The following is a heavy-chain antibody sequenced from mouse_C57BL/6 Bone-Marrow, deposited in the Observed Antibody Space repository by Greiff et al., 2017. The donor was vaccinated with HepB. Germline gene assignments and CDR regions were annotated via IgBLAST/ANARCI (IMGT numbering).Heavy chain of an antibody. CDR1: GYTFTDYE. V-gene: IGHV1-15*01. CDR3: TRGGNYYAMDY. Sequence: QVQLQQSGAELVRPGASVKLSCKASGYTFTDYEMHWVKQTPVHGLEWIGAIDPETGGTDYNQKFKGKDILTADKSSSTSYMELRSLTSEDSAVYYFTRGGNYYAMDYWGQGTSVTVSA. CDR2: IDPETGGT. J-gene: IGHJ4*01. D-gene: IGHD1-1*02.